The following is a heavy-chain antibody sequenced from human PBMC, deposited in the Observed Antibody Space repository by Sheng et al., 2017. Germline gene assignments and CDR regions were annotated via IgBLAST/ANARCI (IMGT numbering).Heavy chain of an antibody. Sequence: WTWIRQPPGKGLEWIGYIYHNGNTYYNPSLKSRVTISVDRSKNQFSLNLSSVTAADTAVYFCARGYTGAQLPAFDYWGQGTLVTVSS. CDR3: ARGYTGAQLPAFDY. V-gene: IGHV4-30-2*01. CDR2: IYHNGNT. J-gene: IGHJ4*02. D-gene: IGHD5-12*01.